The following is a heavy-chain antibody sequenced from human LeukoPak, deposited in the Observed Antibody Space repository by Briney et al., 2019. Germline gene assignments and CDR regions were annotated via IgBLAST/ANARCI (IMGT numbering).Heavy chain of an antibody. J-gene: IGHJ4*02. Sequence: PLETLSLTCTVSGGSISSGGYYWSWIRQHPGKGLEWIGYIYYSGSTYYNPSLKSRVTISVDTSKDQFSLKLSSVTAADTAVYYCAGTQFVSQTFTPQRGYGASEFDYWGQGTLVTVSS. D-gene: IGHD4/OR15-4a*01. V-gene: IGHV4-31*03. CDR1: GGSISSGGYY. CDR2: IYYSGST. CDR3: AGTQFVSQTFTPQRGYGASEFDY.